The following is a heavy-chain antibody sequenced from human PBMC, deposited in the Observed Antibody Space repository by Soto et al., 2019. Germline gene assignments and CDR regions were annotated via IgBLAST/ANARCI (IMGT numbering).Heavy chain of an antibody. CDR1: GFTFSSYA. Sequence: QVQLVESGGGVVQPGRSLRLSCAASGFTFSSYAMHWVRQAPGKGLEWVAVISYDGSNKYSADSVKGRFTISRDNTKNTLSLQMNSLRAEDTAVYYCARSLKAVAGYYGMDVWGQGTTVTVSS. V-gene: IGHV3-30-3*01. CDR2: ISYDGSNK. J-gene: IGHJ6*02. CDR3: ARSLKAVAGYYGMDV. D-gene: IGHD6-19*01.